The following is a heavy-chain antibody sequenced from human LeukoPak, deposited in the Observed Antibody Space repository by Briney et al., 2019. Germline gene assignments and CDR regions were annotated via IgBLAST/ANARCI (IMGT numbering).Heavy chain of an antibody. V-gene: IGHV3-20*04. J-gene: IGHJ4*02. CDR2: INWNGGST. D-gene: IGHD3-10*01. Sequence: GGSLRLSCAASGFTFDDYGMSWVRQAPGKGLEWVSGINWNGGSTGYADSVKGRFTISRDNAKNSLYLQMNSLRAEDTALCYCARSLYYAPAGGWGQGTLVTVSS. CDR3: ARSLYYAPAGG. CDR1: GFTFDDYG.